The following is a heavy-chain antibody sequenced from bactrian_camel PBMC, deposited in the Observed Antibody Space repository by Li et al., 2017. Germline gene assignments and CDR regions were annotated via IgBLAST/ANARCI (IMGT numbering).Heavy chain of an antibody. CDR3: AAHRSTNGGYCYGLIRPVEFSE. CDR2: IAADGAT. V-gene: IGHV3S53*01. D-gene: IGHD3*01. J-gene: IGHJ4*01. Sequence: HVQLVESGGGSVQAGGTLRLSCAASGSIYRTYCMGWFRQAPGERREGVAQIAADGATMYADAVKGRFTISKDSAAKTLYLQMNNVKSEDSATYYCAAHRSTNGGYCYGLIRPVEFSEWGQGTQVTVS. CDR1: GSIYRTYC.